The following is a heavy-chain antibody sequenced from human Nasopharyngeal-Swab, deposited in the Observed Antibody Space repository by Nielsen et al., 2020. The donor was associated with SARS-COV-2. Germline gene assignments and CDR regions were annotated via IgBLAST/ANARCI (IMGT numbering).Heavy chain of an antibody. J-gene: IGHJ3*02. V-gene: IGHV4-34*01. D-gene: IGHD2-2*01. CDR3: ARGKYQLLFSGAFDI. CDR1: GGSFSGYY. CDR2: INHSGST. Sequence: GSLRLPCAVYGGSFSGYYWSWIRQPPGKGLEWIGEINHSGSTNYNPSLKSPVTISVDPSKNQFSLKLGSVTDADTAVYYCARGKYQLLFSGAFDIWGQGTMVTVSS.